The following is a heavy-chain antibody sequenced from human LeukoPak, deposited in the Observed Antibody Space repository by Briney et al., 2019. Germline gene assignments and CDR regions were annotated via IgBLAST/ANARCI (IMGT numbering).Heavy chain of an antibody. D-gene: IGHD3-10*01. Sequence: PGGSLRLSCAGSGFTFSIYAMHWVRQAPGKGLEWVSTITATTRSTSYADSVKGRFTISRDNSKNTLYVQMSNPRAEDTAVYYCARRGSGTYSFDYWGQGTLVTVSS. CDR3: ARRGSGTYSFDY. CDR2: ITATTRST. V-gene: IGHV3-23*01. J-gene: IGHJ4*02. CDR1: GFTFSIYA.